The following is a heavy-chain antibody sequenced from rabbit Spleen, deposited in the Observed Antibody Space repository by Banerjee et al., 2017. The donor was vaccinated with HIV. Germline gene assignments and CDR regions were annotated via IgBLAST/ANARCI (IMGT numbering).Heavy chain of an antibody. V-gene: IGHV1S45*01. CDR2: IDTGNSGFT. D-gene: IGHD8-1*01. J-gene: IGHJ6*01. CDR1: GVSFSSYYY. Sequence: QEQLEESGGGLFQPGASLTLTCTASGVSFSSYYYMCWVRQAPGKGLEWIACIDTGNSGFTYFASWAKGRFTISKTSSTTVTLQMTSLTAADTATYFCARDTGSSFSSYGMDLWGPGTLVTVS. CDR3: ARDTGSSFSSYGMDL.